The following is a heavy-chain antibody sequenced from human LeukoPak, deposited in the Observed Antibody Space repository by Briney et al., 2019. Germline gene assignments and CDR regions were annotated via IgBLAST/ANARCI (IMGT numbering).Heavy chain of an antibody. J-gene: IGHJ4*02. CDR3: AKLLGTATTYDS. CDR1: GFTFSGNW. CDR2: INPDGSQK. D-gene: IGHD5-24*01. V-gene: IGHV3-7*01. Sequence: PGGPLTLSCEASGFTFSGNWMSWVRQAPGKGLEWVASINPDGSQKLYVDSVKGRFTISRDNTKGSLYLQMNSLGAEDTAMYYCAKLLGTATTYDSWGQGTRVTVSS.